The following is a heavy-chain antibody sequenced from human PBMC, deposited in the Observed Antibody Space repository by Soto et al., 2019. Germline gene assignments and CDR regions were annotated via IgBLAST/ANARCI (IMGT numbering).Heavy chain of an antibody. D-gene: IGHD3-22*01. CDR1: GFTFSSYG. CDR2: ISYDGSNK. CDR3: AKDETYYYDSSGYYPFFGY. Sequence: GGSLRLSCAASGFTFSSYGMHWVRQAPGKGLEWVAVISYDGSNKYYADSVKGRFTISRDNSKNTLYLQMNSLRAEDTAVYYCAKDETYYYDSSGYYPFFGYWGQGTLVTVSS. V-gene: IGHV3-30*18. J-gene: IGHJ4*02.